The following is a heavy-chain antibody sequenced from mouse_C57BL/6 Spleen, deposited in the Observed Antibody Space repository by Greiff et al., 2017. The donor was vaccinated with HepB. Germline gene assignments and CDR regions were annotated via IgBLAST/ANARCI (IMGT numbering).Heavy chain of an antibody. J-gene: IGHJ1*03. CDR2: ISSGCSTI. V-gene: IGHV5-17*01. CDR3: ARGTYDYGWYFDV. Sequence: EVKVVESGGGLVKPGGSLKLSCAASGFTFSDYGMHWVRQAPEKGLEWVAYISSGCSTIYYADTVKGRFTISRDNAKNTLFLQMTSLRSEDTAMYYCARGTYDYGWYFDVWGTGTTVTVSS. D-gene: IGHD2-4*01. CDR1: GFTFSDYG.